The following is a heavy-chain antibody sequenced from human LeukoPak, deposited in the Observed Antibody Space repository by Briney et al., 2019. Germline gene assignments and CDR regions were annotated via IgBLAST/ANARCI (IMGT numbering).Heavy chain of an antibody. CDR3: ARHLDTSNPPSDS. Sequence: ASQSLSLTCAVSGGSVSSSGYYWGWIRQPPGKVLECVGPKYSKQNTYHNPSIQSRVSISGDTSKNQFSLRLTSVTAADTAVYYCARHLDTSNPPSDSWGQGTLV. CDR2: KYSKQNT. J-gene: IGHJ4*02. CDR1: GGSVSSSGYY. V-gene: IGHV4-39*01. D-gene: IGHD5-18*01.